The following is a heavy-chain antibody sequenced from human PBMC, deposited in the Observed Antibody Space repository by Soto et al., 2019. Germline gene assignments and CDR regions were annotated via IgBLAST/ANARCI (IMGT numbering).Heavy chain of an antibody. J-gene: IGHJ4*02. Sequence: PGGSLRLSCAASGFTFSSYAMSWVRQAPGKGLEWVSAISGSGGSTYYADSVKGRFTISRDNSKNTLYLQMNSLRAEDTAVYYCAKDAFYDSSGYYYEGVGAYYFDYWGQGTLVTVSS. CDR3: AKDAFYDSSGYYYEGVGAYYFDY. D-gene: IGHD3-22*01. CDR2: ISGSGGST. V-gene: IGHV3-23*01. CDR1: GFTFSSYA.